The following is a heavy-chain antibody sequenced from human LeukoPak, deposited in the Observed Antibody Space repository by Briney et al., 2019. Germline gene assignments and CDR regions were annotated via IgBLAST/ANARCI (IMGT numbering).Heavy chain of an antibody. J-gene: IGHJ5*02. CDR3: VRQRGSSGTINHFDP. V-gene: IGHV5-51*01. CDR1: GYSFTTYW. D-gene: IGHD3-10*01. CDR2: IYPDDSDS. Sequence: GESLKISCETSGYSFTTYWIGWVRQMPGTGLEWVGAIYPDDSDSRYSPSFQGQVVISADRSIRTAYLQWNSLKTSDSATYYCVRQRGSSGTINHFDPWGQGTLVTVSS.